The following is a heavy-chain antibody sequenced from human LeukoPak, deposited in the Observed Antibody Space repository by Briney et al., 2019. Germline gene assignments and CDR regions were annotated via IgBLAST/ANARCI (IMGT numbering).Heavy chain of an antibody. CDR2: ISSSSSTI. D-gene: IGHD6-13*01. CDR3: AREEIIAAADN. Sequence: PGGSLRLSCAASGFTFSSYSMNWVRQAPGKGLEWVSYISSSSSTIYYADSVKGRFTISRDNAKNSLYLQMNSLRAEDTAVYYCAREEIIAAADNWGQGTLVTVSS. CDR1: GFTFSSYS. J-gene: IGHJ4*02. V-gene: IGHV3-48*04.